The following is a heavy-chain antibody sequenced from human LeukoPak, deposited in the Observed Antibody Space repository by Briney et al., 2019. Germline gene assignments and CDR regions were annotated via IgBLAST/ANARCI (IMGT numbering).Heavy chain of an antibody. V-gene: IGHV3-30*02. Sequence: GGSLRLSCAASGFTFSSYGMHWVRQAPGKGLEWVAFIRYDGSNKYYADSVKGRLTISRDNSKNTLYLQMNSLRAEDTAVYYCAKNVYYYDSSGYYSPVFFDYWGQGTLVTVSS. CDR2: IRYDGSNK. CDR3: AKNVYYYDSSGYYSPVFFDY. J-gene: IGHJ4*02. CDR1: GFTFSSYG. D-gene: IGHD3-22*01.